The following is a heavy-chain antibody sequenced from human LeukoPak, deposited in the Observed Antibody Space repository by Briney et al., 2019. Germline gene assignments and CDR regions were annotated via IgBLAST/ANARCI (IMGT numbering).Heavy chain of an antibody. V-gene: IGHV3-7*03. CDR1: GFTSSSYW. Sequence: HPGGSLRLSCAASGFTSSSYWMSWVRQAPGKGLEWVANIKQDGSEKYYVDSVKGRFTISRDNSKNTLYLQMNSLRAEDTAVYYCARSLLFDYWGQGTLVTVSS. D-gene: IGHD1-26*01. J-gene: IGHJ4*02. CDR3: ARSLLFDY. CDR2: IKQDGSEK.